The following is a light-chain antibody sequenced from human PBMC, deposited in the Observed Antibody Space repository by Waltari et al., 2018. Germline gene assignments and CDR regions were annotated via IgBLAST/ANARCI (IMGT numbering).Light chain of an antibody. V-gene: IGLV1-44*01. CDR1: SSNIGSNT. CDR3: AAWDDSLNGNV. Sequence: QSVLTQPPSASGTPGPRVTISCSGSSSNIGSNTVNWYQQHPGTAPKLLIYSNNQRPSGVPDRFSGSKSGTSASLAISGLQSEDEADYYCAAWDDSLNGNVFGSGTKVTVL. CDR2: SNN. J-gene: IGLJ6*01.